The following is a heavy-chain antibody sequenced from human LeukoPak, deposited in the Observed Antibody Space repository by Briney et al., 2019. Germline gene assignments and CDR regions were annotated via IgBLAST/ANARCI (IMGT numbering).Heavy chain of an antibody. CDR3: AKEWGSSGWPIDY. CDR1: GFTFSSYA. CDR2: ISGGGST. V-gene: IGHV3-23*01. D-gene: IGHD6-19*01. J-gene: IGHJ4*02. Sequence: GGSLRLSCAASGFTFSSYAMSWVRQAPGKGLEWVSTISGGGSTYYADSVKGRFTISRDNSKNTLYLQMNSLRAEDTAAYYCAKEWGSSGWPIDYWGQGTLVTVSS.